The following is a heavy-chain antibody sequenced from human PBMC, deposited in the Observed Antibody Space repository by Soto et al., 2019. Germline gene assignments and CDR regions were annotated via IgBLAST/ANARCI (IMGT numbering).Heavy chain of an antibody. CDR1: GFIFSSHT. V-gene: IGHV3-21*01. D-gene: IGHD5-12*01. Sequence: EVPLVESGGGLVKPGGSLRLSFAASGFIFSSHTMNWVRQAPGKGLEWVSSISASSTYIYYADSLKGRFTISRDNAYNTLYLQMNSLRAEDTAVYYCARGWLRDPWMYWGQGTLVTVSS. CDR2: ISASSTYI. J-gene: IGHJ4*02. CDR3: ARGWLRDPWMY.